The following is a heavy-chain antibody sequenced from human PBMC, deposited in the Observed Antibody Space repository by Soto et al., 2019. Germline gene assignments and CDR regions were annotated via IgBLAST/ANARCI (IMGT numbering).Heavy chain of an antibody. J-gene: IGHJ4*02. CDR2: ISAYNGNT. Sequence: ASVKVSCKASGYTFTNYGISWVRQAPGQGLEWMGWISAYNGNTNYAQKLQGRVTMTTDTSTSTAYMELRSLRSDDTAVYYCVRDDFGLGIDYWGLGTLVTVSS. CDR1: GYTFTNYG. V-gene: IGHV1-18*01. D-gene: IGHD1-26*01. CDR3: VRDDFGLGIDY.